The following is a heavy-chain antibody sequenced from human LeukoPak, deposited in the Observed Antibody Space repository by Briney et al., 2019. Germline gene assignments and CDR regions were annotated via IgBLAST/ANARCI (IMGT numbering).Heavy chain of an antibody. CDR1: EYTFTNYD. V-gene: IGHV1-8*02. D-gene: IGHD6-19*01. CDR3: ARGKQWLRSDAFDI. Sequence: GASVKVSCKTSEYTFTNYDINWVRQATGQGLEWMAWMNPNSGYTGYAQKFQGRVTMTTDTSTNTVYMELRSLRSDDTAVYYCARGKQWLRSDAFDIWGQGTMVTVSS. CDR2: MNPNSGYT. J-gene: IGHJ3*02.